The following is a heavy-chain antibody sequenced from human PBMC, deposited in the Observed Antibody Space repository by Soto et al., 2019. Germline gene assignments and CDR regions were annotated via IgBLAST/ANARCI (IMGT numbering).Heavy chain of an antibody. J-gene: IGHJ5*02. CDR3: ARARYNWFDP. Sequence: PSETLSITCTVSGGSISSYYWSWIRQPPGKGLEWIGYIYYSGSTNYNPSLKSRVTISVDTSKNQFSLKLSSVTAADTAVYYCARARYNWFDPWGQGTLVTVSS. CDR1: GGSISSYY. V-gene: IGHV4-59*01. CDR2: IYYSGST.